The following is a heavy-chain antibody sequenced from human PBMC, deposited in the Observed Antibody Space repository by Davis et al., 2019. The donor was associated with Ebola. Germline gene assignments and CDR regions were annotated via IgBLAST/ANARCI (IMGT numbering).Heavy chain of an antibody. CDR3: VKTRSNWWNDALEI. J-gene: IGHJ3*02. V-gene: IGHV3-74*01. CDR2: INSDGSST. CDR1: GFTFSSYW. Sequence: GESLKISCAASGFTFSSYWMHWVRQAPGKGLVWVSRINSDGSSTSYADSGRGRFTITRDNSKSTLDLQMNSLRPEDTAVYYCVKTRSNWWNDALEIWGRGTMVIVSS. D-gene: IGHD2-8*02.